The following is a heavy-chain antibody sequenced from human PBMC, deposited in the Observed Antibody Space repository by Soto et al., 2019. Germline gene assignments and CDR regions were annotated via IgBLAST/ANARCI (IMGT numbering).Heavy chain of an antibody. Sequence: QMPLVQSGPEVKKPGTSVKVSCKASGFTFTSSAVQWVRQARGQRLEWIGWIVVGSGNTNYAQKFQERVTITRDMSTSTAYMELSSPRSEDTAVYYCAADPFGSIVGARVYYYYGMDVWGQGTTVTVSS. CDR1: GFTFTSSA. J-gene: IGHJ6*02. D-gene: IGHD1-26*01. CDR2: IVVGSGNT. CDR3: AADPFGSIVGARVYYYYGMDV. V-gene: IGHV1-58*01.